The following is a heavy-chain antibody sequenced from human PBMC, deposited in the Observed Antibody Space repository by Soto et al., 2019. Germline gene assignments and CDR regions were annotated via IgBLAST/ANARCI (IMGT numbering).Heavy chain of an antibody. V-gene: IGHV4-34*01. CDR2: INHSGST. CDR1: GGSFRGSY. CDR3: ARDKITGLFDY. Sequence: ISLTRAIHGGSFRGSYREWIRQPPGTGLEWIGEINHSGSTTYTPSLKSRVTISVDTSKNQFSLKLTSVTAADTAVYYCARDKITGLFDYWGEGTLVTVS. J-gene: IGHJ4*02. D-gene: IGHD2-8*02.